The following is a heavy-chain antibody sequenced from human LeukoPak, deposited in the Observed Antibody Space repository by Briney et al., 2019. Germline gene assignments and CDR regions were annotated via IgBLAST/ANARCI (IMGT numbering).Heavy chain of an antibody. CDR3: ARADQGYSYGEIDY. CDR2: ISYDGGNQ. D-gene: IGHD5-18*01. V-gene: IGHV3-30*04. J-gene: IGHJ4*02. CDR1: GFTFDSYA. Sequence: GGSLRLSCAPSGFTFDSYAMHWVGQAPGQGLEWVALISYDGGNQNYGDSVKGRFTISRDNAKKMLYLQMNSLRPEDTAVYFCARADQGYSYGEIDYWGQGTLVTVSS.